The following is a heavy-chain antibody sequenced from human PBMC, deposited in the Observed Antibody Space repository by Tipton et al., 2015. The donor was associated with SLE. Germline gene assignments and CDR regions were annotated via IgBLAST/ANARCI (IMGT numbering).Heavy chain of an antibody. V-gene: IGHV4-39*01. Sequence: TLSLTCTVSGGSISSSSYYWGWIRQPPGKGLEWIVSINYSGSTYYNPSLKSRVTISVDTSKNQFSLKLSSVTAADTAVYYCARPLGVVVIPDVFDNWGQGTMVTVYS. J-gene: IGHJ3*02. CDR2: INYSGST. CDR3: ARPLGVVVIPDVFDN. CDR1: GGSISSSSYY. D-gene: IGHD3-22*01.